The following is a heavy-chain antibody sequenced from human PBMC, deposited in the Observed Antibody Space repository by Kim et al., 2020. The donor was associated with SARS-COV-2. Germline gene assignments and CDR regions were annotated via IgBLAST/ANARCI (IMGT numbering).Heavy chain of an antibody. V-gene: IGHV3-30*04. J-gene: IGHJ4*02. D-gene: IGHD2-8*01. CDR1: GFTFNNYA. Sequence: GGSLRLSCAASGFTFNNYAMHWVRQAPGKGLEWVAVISHDGGTQYYSDSVQGRFSISRDNSKNTLYLQMNSLRPEDTAAYYCARDINRGVPDYLDYWGQGTPVTVSS. CDR2: ISHDGGTQ. CDR3: ARDINRGVPDYLDY.